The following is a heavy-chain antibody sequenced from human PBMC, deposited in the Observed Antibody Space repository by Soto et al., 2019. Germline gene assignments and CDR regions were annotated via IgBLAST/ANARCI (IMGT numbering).Heavy chain of an antibody. CDR3: ARGIVLVPVGGMPYAFDI. Sequence: PGASVKVSCKASGYTFTGYYMHWVRQAPGQRLEWMGWINAGNGNTKYSQKFQGRVTITRDTSASTAYMELSSLRSEDTAVYYCARGIVLVPVGGMPYAFDIWGQGTMVTVSS. V-gene: IGHV1-3*01. CDR2: INAGNGNT. J-gene: IGHJ3*02. D-gene: IGHD2-2*01. CDR1: GYTFTGYY.